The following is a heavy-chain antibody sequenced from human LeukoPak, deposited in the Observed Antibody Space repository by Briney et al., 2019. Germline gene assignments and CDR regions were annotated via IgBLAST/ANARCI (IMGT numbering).Heavy chain of an antibody. CDR2: IYYSGST. V-gene: IGHV4-59*08. Sequence: SETLSLTCTVSGGSISSYYWSWIRQPPGKGLEWIGYIYYSGSTNYNPSLKSRVTISVDTSKNRFSLKLSSVTAADTAVYYCARHASLDHYYDSSGYYYWFDPWGQRTLVTVSS. CDR3: ARHASLDHYYDSSGYYYWFDP. J-gene: IGHJ5*02. CDR1: GGSISSYY. D-gene: IGHD3-22*01.